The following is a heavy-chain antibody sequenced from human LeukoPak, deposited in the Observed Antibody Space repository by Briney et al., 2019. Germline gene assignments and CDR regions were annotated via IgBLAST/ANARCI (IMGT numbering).Heavy chain of an antibody. CDR1: GFTFSNFA. J-gene: IGHJ6*03. CDR3: AKGGLDSSSWGNYYYYYYMDV. CDR2: ISYDGSNK. D-gene: IGHD6-13*01. V-gene: IGHV3-30*04. Sequence: PGGSLRLSCAASGFTFSNFAMHWVRQAPGKGLKWVAVISYDGSNKYYADSVKGRFTISRDNSKNTLYLQMNSLRAEDTAAYYCAKGGLDSSSWGNYYYYYYMDVWGKGTTVTISS.